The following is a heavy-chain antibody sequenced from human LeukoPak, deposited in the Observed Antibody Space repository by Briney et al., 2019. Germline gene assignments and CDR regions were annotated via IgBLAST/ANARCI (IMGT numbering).Heavy chain of an antibody. CDR3: GREGGKGGYVWSHTFDI. Sequence: SETLSLTCGVYGGSFNGYYWSWIRQPPGKGLEWIGEINHSGSTNYNPSLKSRVTISVNTSTNQFSLKLSSVTAAEPAVYYFGREGGKGGYVWSHTFDIWGRGALGAVSS. CDR2: INHSGST. CDR1: GGSFNGYY. D-gene: IGHD3-16*01. V-gene: IGHV4-34*01. J-gene: IGHJ3*02.